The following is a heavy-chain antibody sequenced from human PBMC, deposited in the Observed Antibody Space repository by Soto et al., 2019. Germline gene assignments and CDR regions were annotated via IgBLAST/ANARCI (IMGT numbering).Heavy chain of an antibody. CDR3: ARDCMVTYYYYLMDV. Sequence: QVHLQESGPGLVKPSETLSLTCTVSGGSVSSDNYYWTWIRQPPGKGLEWIGYIYYSGSNNYNPSLKSRVTRSVDTSKNQFSLKLSSVTAADTAVYYCARDCMVTYYYYLMDVWGQGTTVTVSS. V-gene: IGHV4-61*01. D-gene: IGHD5-18*01. J-gene: IGHJ6*02. CDR1: GGSVSSDNYY. CDR2: IYYSGSN.